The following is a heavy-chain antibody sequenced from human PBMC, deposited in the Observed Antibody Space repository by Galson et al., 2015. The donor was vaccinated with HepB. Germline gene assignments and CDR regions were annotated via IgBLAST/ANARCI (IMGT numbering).Heavy chain of an antibody. CDR3: ARASMVRGVITSYYYYYGMDV. CDR1: GFTFSNFA. V-gene: IGHV3-30*04. D-gene: IGHD3-10*01. CDR2: ISYDGSNK. J-gene: IGHJ6*02. Sequence: SLRLSCAASGFTFSNFAIHWVRQAPGKGLEWVAVISYDGSNKYYADSVRGRFTISRDNSKNTLYLQMNSLRGEGTAVYYCARASMVRGVITSYYYYYGMDVWGQGTTVTVS.